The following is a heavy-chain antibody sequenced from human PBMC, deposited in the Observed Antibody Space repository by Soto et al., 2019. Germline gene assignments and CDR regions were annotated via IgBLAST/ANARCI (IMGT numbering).Heavy chain of an antibody. Sequence: QVHLVQSGAEVKKPGASVKVSCKGSGYAFTTYGITWVRQAPGQGLEWIGWISAQNGNTNYAQKLQGRVTVTRDTSTSPAYTALSSLRSDDTAVYYCARGRYGDYWGQGDRVTVSS. V-gene: IGHV1-18*01. CDR2: ISAQNGNT. CDR1: GYAFTTYG. D-gene: IGHD1-1*01. J-gene: IGHJ4*02. CDR3: ARGRYGDY.